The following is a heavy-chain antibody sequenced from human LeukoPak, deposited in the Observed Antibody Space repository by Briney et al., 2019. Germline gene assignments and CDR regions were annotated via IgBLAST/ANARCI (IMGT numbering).Heavy chain of an antibody. V-gene: IGHV3-74*01. CDR2: INGDGSST. CDR1: GFTFSSYW. CDR3: ARGSSVVGLD. Sequence: GGSLRLSCAASGFTFSSYWMHWVRQAPGKGLVWVSRINGDGSSTSYADSVKGRFTIPRDSTKNTLYLQMNSLRAEDTAVYYCARGSSVVGLDWGQGTLVTVSS. D-gene: IGHD2-15*01. J-gene: IGHJ4*02.